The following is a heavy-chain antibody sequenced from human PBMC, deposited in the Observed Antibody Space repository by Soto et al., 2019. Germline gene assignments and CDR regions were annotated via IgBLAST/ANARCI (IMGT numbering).Heavy chain of an antibody. V-gene: IGHV3-7*01. D-gene: IGHD2-2*01. CDR1: GVSFSAFW. Sequence: EVQLVESGGGLVQPGGSPRLSCAASGVSFSAFWMSWVRQIPGKGLEWVANINQDGSEKQYVDSVKGRFTISRDNAKNSPFLQMNSLRAEDSALYYSARDRGWNIVVIPASFDLWGRGALVSVSS. CDR2: INQDGSEK. CDR3: ARDRGWNIVVIPASFDL. J-gene: IGHJ4*02.